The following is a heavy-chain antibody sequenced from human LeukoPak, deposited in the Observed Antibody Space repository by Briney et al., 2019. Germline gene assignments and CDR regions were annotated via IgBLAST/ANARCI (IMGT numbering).Heavy chain of an antibody. CDR1: GGSISSTYYY. Sequence: SETLSLTCTVSGGSISSTYYYWGWIRQPPGKGLEWIGSIYYSGTTYYNPSLKSRVTISVDTSKNQFSLKLSSVTAADTAVYYCARYSGSYYYWGQGTLVTVSS. J-gene: IGHJ4*02. D-gene: IGHD1-26*01. CDR3: ARYSGSYYY. V-gene: IGHV4-39*07. CDR2: IYYSGTT.